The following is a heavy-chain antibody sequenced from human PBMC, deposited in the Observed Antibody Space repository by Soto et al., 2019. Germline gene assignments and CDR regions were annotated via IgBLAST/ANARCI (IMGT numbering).Heavy chain of an antibody. D-gene: IGHD5-12*01. CDR2: ISSSGNTI. V-gene: IGHV3-11*01. Sequence: QVQLVESGGGLVRPGESLRLSCAASEFTFSDYYMSWIRQAPGKGLEWVSYISSSGNTIYYADSVKGRFTISRDNAKKSLYLQMNRLRAEDTAVYDCARRYSGGRAFDICGQGTMVTVSS. CDR1: EFTFSDYY. J-gene: IGHJ3*02. CDR3: ARRYSGGRAFDI.